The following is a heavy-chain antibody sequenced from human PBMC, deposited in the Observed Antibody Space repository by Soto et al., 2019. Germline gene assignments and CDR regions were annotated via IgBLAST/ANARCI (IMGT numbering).Heavy chain of an antibody. CDR3: ARMADYFDSSGYYQERDY. Sequence: SETLSLTCTVSGGSISSGGYYWSWIRQFPGKGLEWIGYIHYSGNTYYNPPLKSRVTISVDTSNSQFSLKLSSVIAADTAVYYCARMADYFDSSGYYQERDYWGQGTLVTVSS. CDR2: IHYSGNT. D-gene: IGHD3-22*01. V-gene: IGHV4-31*03. CDR1: GGSISSGGYY. J-gene: IGHJ4*02.